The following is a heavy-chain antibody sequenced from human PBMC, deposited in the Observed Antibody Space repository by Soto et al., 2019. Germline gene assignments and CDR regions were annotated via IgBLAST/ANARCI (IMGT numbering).Heavy chain of an antibody. Sequence: QVQLQQWGAGLLKPSETLSLTRAVYGGSFSGYYWSWIRQPPGKGLEWIGEINHSGSTNYNPSLKSRVTISVDTSKNQFSLKLSSVTAADTAVYYCARKAVRGVPRHWGQGTLVTVSS. CDR2: INHSGST. V-gene: IGHV4-34*01. J-gene: IGHJ4*02. CDR3: ARKAVRGVPRH. D-gene: IGHD3-10*01. CDR1: GGSFSGYY.